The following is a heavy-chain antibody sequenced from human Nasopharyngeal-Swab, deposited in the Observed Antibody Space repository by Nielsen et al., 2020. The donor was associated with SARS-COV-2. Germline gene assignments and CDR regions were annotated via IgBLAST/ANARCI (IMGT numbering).Heavy chain of an antibody. CDR1: GYTFTGHY. CDR3: ARDPTSVAGTGDYYYGMDV. J-gene: IGHJ6*02. V-gene: IGHV1-2*06. Sequence: ASVKVSCKASGYTFTGHYMLWVRQAPGQGLEWMGRINPNSGGTNYAQKFQGRVTMTRDTSISTAYMVLSRLRSDDTAVYYCARDPTSVAGTGDYYYGMDVWGQGTTVTVSS. CDR2: INPNSGGT. D-gene: IGHD6-19*01.